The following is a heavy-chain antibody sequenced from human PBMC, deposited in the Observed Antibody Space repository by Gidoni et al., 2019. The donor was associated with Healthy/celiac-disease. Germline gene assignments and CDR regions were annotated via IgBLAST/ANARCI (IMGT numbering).Heavy chain of an antibody. CDR1: GGPFSSYA. D-gene: IGHD6-19*01. V-gene: IGHV1-69*06. CDR2: ITPIFGTA. Sequence: QVQLVQSGAEVKKPGSSVKVSCQASGGPFSSYAISWVRQAPGQGLEWMGGITPIFGTANYAQKFQGRVTITADKSTSTSYMELSSLRSEDTAVYYCARDGGIAVAGAFDYWGQGTLVTVSS. CDR3: ARDGGIAVAGAFDY. J-gene: IGHJ4*02.